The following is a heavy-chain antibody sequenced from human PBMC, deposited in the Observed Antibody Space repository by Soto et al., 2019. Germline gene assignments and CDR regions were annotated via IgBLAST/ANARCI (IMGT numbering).Heavy chain of an antibody. CDR1: GYTFTNYA. CDR3: ARAGFGDYVYYFYY. V-gene: IGHV1-18*01. J-gene: IGHJ4*02. D-gene: IGHD3-10*01. Sequence: QVQLVQSGAEVKKPGASVKVSCKASGYTFTNYAISWVRQAPGQGLEWKGWISAYNGNTNYAQQLQGRVTMTTDTSTSSASMELRSLSSDDTAVYYCARAGFGDYVYYFYYWGQGTLVTVSS. CDR2: ISAYNGNT.